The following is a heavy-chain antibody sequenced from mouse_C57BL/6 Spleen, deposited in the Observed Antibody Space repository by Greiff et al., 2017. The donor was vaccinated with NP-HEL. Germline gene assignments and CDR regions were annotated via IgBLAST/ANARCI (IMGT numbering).Heavy chain of an antibody. CDR1: GYTFTSYW. Sequence: QVQLQQPGAEPVKPGASVKVSCKASGYTFTSYWMHWVKQRPGQGLEWIGRIHPSDSDTNYNQKFKGKATLTVDKSSSTAYMQLSSLTSEDSEFYYGEKRGREGAGFACWGKGTLVTVSA. CDR3: EKRGREGAGFAC. D-gene: IGHD4-1*01. J-gene: IGHJ3*01. V-gene: IGHV1-74*01. CDR2: IHPSDSDT.